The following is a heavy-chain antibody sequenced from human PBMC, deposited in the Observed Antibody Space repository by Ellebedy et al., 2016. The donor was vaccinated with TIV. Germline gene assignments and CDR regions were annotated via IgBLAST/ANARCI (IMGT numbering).Heavy chain of an antibody. J-gene: IGHJ3*02. CDR3: VRDRNYGFWGDAFDI. CDR2: ISYGGTSK. Sequence: GESLKISCAASGFTFSSYAIHWVRQAPGKGLEWVAVISYGGTSKYYADSAKGRFTISRDNSKNTLFLQMNSLRAEDTALYYCVRDRNYGFWGDAFDIWGQGTMVTVSS. V-gene: IGHV3-30-3*01. CDR1: GFTFSSYA. D-gene: IGHD3-3*01.